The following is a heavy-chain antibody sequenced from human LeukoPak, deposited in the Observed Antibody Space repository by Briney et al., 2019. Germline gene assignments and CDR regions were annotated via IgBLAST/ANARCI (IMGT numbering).Heavy chain of an antibody. CDR3: ARDARVGATFYCLAY. D-gene: IGHD1-26*01. Sequence: ASVKVSCKASGYTFTSYYMHWVRQAPGQGLEWMGIINPSGGSTSYAQKFQGRVTMTRDTSTSTVYMELSSLRSEDTAVYYCARDARVGATFYCLAYWGQGTLVTVSS. J-gene: IGHJ4*02. V-gene: IGHV1-46*01. CDR2: INPSGGST. CDR1: GYTFTSYY.